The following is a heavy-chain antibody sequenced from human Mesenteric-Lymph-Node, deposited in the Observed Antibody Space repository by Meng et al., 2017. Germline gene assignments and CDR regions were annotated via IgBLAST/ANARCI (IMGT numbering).Heavy chain of an antibody. J-gene: IGHJ5*02. V-gene: IGHV4-4*02. CDR3: AANGRGYSSSWYDP. CDR2: IYHSGST. D-gene: IGHD6-13*01. CDR1: GGSISSSNW. Sequence: GQVKESGPGLVKPWETLCLTCAVYGGSISSSNWWSWVRQPPGKGLEWSGAIYHSGSTNYNPSLKSRVTISVDKSKNQFSLKLSSVTAADTAVYYCAANGRGYSSSWYDPWGQGTLVTVSS.